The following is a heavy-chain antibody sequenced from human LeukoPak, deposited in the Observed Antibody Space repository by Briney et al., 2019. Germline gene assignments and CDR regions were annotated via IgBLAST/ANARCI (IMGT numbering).Heavy chain of an antibody. CDR3: AKYGYSNYVGYYDH. CDR2: IRYDGSNK. Sequence: GGSLRLSCAASGFTFSSYGMHWVRQAPGKGLEWVAFIRYDGSNKYYADSVKGRFTISRDNSKNTLYLQMNSLRAEDTAVYYCAKYGYSNYVGYYDHWGQGTLVTVSS. J-gene: IGHJ5*02. V-gene: IGHV3-30*02. CDR1: GFTFSSYG. D-gene: IGHD4-11*01.